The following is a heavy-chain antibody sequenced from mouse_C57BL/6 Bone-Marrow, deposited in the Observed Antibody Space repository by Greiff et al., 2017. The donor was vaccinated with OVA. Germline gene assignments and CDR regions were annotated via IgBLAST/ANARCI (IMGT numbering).Heavy chain of an antibody. J-gene: IGHJ2*01. Sequence: EVMLVESGEGLVKPGGSLKLSCAASGFTFSSYAMSWVRQTPEKRLEWVAYISSGGDYIYYADTVKGRFTISRDNARNTLYLQMSSLKSEDTAMYYCTRGNGSSPFDYWGQGTTLTVAS. V-gene: IGHV5-9-1*02. CDR2: ISSGGDYI. CDR3: TRGNGSSPFDY. D-gene: IGHD1-1*01. CDR1: GFTFSSYA.